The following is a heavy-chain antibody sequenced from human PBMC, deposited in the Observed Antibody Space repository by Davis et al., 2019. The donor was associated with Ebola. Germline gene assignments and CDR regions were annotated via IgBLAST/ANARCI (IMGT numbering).Heavy chain of an antibody. D-gene: IGHD6-19*01. CDR1: GFTFSTYT. CDR3: AGGESGWDASDI. CDR2: ISISSAFI. V-gene: IGHV3-21*01. Sequence: GGSLRLSCPASGFTFSTYTMTWVRQAPGKGLEWVSSISISSAFIYYADSVKGRFTVSRDNAKNSLSLQMDSLRAEDTAVYYCAGGESGWDASDIWGRGTMVTVSS. J-gene: IGHJ3*02.